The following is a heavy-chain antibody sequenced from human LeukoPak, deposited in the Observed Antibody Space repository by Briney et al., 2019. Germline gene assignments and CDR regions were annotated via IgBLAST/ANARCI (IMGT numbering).Heavy chain of an antibody. J-gene: IGHJ4*02. Sequence: ASVKVSCKASGYTFTSYGISWVRQAPGQGLEWMGWTSAYNGNTNYAQKLQGRVTMTTDTSTSTAYMELRSLRSDDTAVYYCARSVWSVRGVQPFDYWGQGTLVTVSS. V-gene: IGHV1-18*01. CDR1: GYTFTSYG. CDR3: ARSVWSVRGVQPFDY. CDR2: TSAYNGNT. D-gene: IGHD3-10*01.